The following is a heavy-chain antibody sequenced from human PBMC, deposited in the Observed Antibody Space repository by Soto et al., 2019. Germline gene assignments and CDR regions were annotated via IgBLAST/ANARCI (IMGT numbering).Heavy chain of an antibody. CDR1: GFTFSSFW. J-gene: IGHJ6*02. CDR2: INSDGRST. CDR3: AREEGAAFYYDGMDV. V-gene: IGHV3-74*01. Sequence: LSYAASGFTFSSFWGRWVLQATGKGLVWVSRINSDGRSTSYADSVKGRFTISRDNAKNTLYLHMNSLRAEDTAVYYCAREEGAAFYYDGMDVWGQGTTVTVSS.